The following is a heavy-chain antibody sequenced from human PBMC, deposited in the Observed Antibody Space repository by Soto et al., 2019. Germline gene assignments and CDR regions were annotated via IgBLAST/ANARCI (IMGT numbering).Heavy chain of an antibody. V-gene: IGHV3-48*01. CDR2: ISSGSSTI. CDR1: AFTFSSYS. CDR3: ARVGLYYFDS. J-gene: IGHJ4*02. Sequence: EVQLVESGGGLVQPGGSLRLSCAASAFTFSSYSMNWVRQAPGKGLEWVAFISSGSSTIYHADSVKGRFTISRDNAKNSLYLQMNSLRVADTAVYYCARVGLYYFDSWGQGTLVTVSS.